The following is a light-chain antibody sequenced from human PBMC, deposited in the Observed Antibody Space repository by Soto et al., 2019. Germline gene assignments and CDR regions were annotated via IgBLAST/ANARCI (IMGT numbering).Light chain of an antibody. Sequence: QSVLTQPASVSGSPGQSITISCSGTSSDVGGYNYVSWYQKHPGKAPKLMIYEVSNRPSGVSNRFSGSKSGNTASLTISGLQAEDEADYYCSSYTTSSTRVFGGGTKLTVL. CDR3: SSYTTSSTRV. CDR1: SSDVGGYNY. V-gene: IGLV2-14*01. CDR2: EVS. J-gene: IGLJ2*01.